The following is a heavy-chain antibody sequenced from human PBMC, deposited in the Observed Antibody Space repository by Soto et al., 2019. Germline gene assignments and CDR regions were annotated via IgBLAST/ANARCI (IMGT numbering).Heavy chain of an antibody. CDR1: GGTFSSYA. CDR2: SIPIFGTA. J-gene: IGHJ2*01. V-gene: IGHV1-69*12. CDR3: ARVRQLVPHWYFDL. D-gene: IGHD6-13*01. Sequence: QVQLVQSGAEVKKPGSSVKVSCKASGGTFSSYAISWVRQAPGQGLEWMGGSIPIFGTANYAQKFQGRDTITADESTRTAYMELSSLRSEDTAVYYCARVRQLVPHWYFDLWGRGTLVTVSS.